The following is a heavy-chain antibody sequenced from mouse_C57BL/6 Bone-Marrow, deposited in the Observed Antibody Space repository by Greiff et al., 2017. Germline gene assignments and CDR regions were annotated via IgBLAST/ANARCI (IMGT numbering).Heavy chain of an antibody. V-gene: IGHV14-4*01. CDR2: IDPENGDT. CDR1: GFNIKDDY. D-gene: IGHD1-1*01. Sequence: VQLQQPGAELVMPGASVKLSCTASGFNIKDDYKHWVKQRPEQGLEWIGWIDPENGDTEYASKFQGKATITADTSSNTAYLQLSSLTSEDTAVYYCTTFYYGSRNWYFDVWGTGTTVTVSS. J-gene: IGHJ1*03. CDR3: TTFYYGSRNWYFDV.